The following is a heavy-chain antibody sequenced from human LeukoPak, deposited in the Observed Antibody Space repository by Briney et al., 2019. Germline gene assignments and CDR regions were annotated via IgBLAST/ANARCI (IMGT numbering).Heavy chain of an antibody. CDR3: ARSWQAFDI. Sequence: SETLSLTCTVSGGSISSSSYYWGWIRQPPGKGLEWIGSIYYSGSTYYNPSLKSRVTISVDTSKNQFSLKLSSVTAADTAVYYCARSWQAFDIWGQGTMVTVSS. D-gene: IGHD6-13*01. J-gene: IGHJ3*02. CDR1: GGSISSSSYY. CDR2: IYYSGST. V-gene: IGHV4-39*07.